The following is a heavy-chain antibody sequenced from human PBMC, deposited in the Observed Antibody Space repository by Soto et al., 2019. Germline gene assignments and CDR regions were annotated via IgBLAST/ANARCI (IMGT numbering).Heavy chain of an antibody. CDR1: GGSISSGGYS. J-gene: IGHJ4*02. Sequence: PSETLSLTCAVSGGSISSGGYSWSWIRQPPGKGLEWIGYIYHSGSTYYNPSLKSRVTISVDRSKNQFSLKLSSVTPADTAVYYRARALRRLIYFDYCGQXPLVTVSS. V-gene: IGHV4-30-2*01. D-gene: IGHD3-16*01. CDR3: ARALRRLIYFDY. CDR2: IYHSGST.